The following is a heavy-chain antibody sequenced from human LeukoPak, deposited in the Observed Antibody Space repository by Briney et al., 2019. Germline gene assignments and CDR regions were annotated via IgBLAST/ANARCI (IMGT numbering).Heavy chain of an antibody. D-gene: IGHD4-23*01. CDR3: ASKPVVPASHGHYLDS. CDR1: GASVTTHY. J-gene: IGHJ4*02. V-gene: IGHV4-59*02. CDR2: FHYNGET. Sequence: SGTLSLTCTVSGASVTTHYWSWIRQPPGKGLEWIGNFHYNGETSFNSSLNSRVTTSIDTSKNQFSLILNAVTAADTVVYYCASKPVVPASHGHYLDSWGPGILVTVSS.